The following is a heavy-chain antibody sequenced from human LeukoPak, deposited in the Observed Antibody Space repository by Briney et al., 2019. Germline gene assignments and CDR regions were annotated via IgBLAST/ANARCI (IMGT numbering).Heavy chain of an antibody. CDR3: ARSGSHDY. D-gene: IGHD1-26*01. Sequence: GGSLRLSCAVSGFTFSDYYMSWIRQLPGQGLEWVSYISSSSSYTNYADSVKGRFTISRDNAKNSLYLQMNSLRADDTAVYYCARSGSHDYWGQGTLVTVSS. CDR2: ISSSSSYT. CDR1: GFTFSDYY. J-gene: IGHJ4*02. V-gene: IGHV3-11*03.